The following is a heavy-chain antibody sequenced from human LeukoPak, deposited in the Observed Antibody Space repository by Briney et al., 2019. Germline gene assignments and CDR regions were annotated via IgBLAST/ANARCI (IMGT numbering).Heavy chain of an antibody. Sequence: GGSLRLSCAASGFTFNNYAMNWVRQAPGKGLEWVSGISASGAYTYYEDSVKGRFTISRDNSKNTLYLQMSSLRVEDTAVYYRTRGGWGGSYFDAFDFWGQGTMVTVSS. CDR1: GFTFNNYA. D-gene: IGHD1-26*01. J-gene: IGHJ3*01. CDR3: TRGGWGGSYFDAFDF. V-gene: IGHV3-23*01. CDR2: ISASGAYT.